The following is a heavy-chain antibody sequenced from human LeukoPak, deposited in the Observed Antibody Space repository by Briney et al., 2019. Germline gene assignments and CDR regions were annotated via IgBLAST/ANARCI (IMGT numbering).Heavy chain of an antibody. D-gene: IGHD3-3*01. CDR3: ARAVRRGRFLEDRRWFDP. V-gene: IGHV4-59*01. Sequence: PSETLSLTCTVSGGSISSYYWSWIRQPPGKGLEWIGYIYYSGSTNYNPSLKSRVTISVDTSKNQFSLKLSSVTAADTAVYYCARAVRRGRFLEDRRWFDPWGQGNLVTVSS. J-gene: IGHJ5*02. CDR2: IYYSGST. CDR1: GGSISSYY.